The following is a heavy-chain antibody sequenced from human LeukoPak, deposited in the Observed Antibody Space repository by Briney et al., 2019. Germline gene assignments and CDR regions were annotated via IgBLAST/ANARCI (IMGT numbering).Heavy chain of an antibody. CDR2: INHSGST. CDR3: ARKVVPAARPHNWFDP. V-gene: IGHV4-34*01. D-gene: IGHD2-2*01. J-gene: IGHJ5*02. Sequence: SETLSLTCAVYGGSFSGYYWSWIRQPPGKGLEWIGEINHSGSTNYNPSLKSRVTISVDTSKNQFSLKLSSVTAADTAVYYCARKVVPAARPHNWFDPWGQGTLVTVSS. CDR1: GGSFSGYY.